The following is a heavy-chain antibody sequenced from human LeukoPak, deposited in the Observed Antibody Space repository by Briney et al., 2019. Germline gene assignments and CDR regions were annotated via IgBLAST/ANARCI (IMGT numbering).Heavy chain of an antibody. Sequence: ASVKVSCKVSGYTLTELSMHWVRQAPGKGLEWMGGFDPEDGETIYAQKFQGRVTMTEDTSTDTAYMELSSLRSEDTAVYYCAIGSGWYLGIDYWGQGTLVTVSS. D-gene: IGHD6-19*01. CDR3: AIGSGWYLGIDY. CDR2: FDPEDGET. V-gene: IGHV1-24*01. CDR1: GYTLTELS. J-gene: IGHJ4*02.